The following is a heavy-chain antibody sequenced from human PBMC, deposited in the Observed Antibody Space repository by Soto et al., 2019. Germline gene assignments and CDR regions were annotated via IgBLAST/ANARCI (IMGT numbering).Heavy chain of an antibody. CDR1: GFTFSSYG. D-gene: IGHD2-2*01. J-gene: IGHJ4*01. CDR2: ISYDGSNK. V-gene: IGHV3-30*03. CDR3: TTDSYSSITIVRFDY. Sequence: GGSLRLSCAASGFTFSSYGMHWVRQAPGKGLEWVAVISYDGSNKYYADSVKGRFTISRDNSKNTLYLQMNSLRAEDTAVYYCTTDSYSSITIVRFDYWGHRTLVTVSS.